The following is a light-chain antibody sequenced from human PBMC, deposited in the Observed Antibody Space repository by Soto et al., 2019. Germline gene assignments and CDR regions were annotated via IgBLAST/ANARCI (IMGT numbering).Light chain of an antibody. CDR3: QQYGNSPPT. CDR2: GAS. J-gene: IGKJ2*01. CDR1: QSVTSSY. V-gene: IGKV3-20*01. Sequence: EIVLTQSPCTLSLSPGERATLSCRASQSVTSSYLAWYQQKPGQAPRLLIYGASSRATGIPDRFSGSGSGTDFTLTISRLEPEDFAVYSCQQYGNSPPTFGQGTKLEIK.